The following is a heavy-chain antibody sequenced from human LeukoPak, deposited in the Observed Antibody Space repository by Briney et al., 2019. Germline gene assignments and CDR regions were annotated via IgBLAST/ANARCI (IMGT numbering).Heavy chain of an antibody. V-gene: IGHV4-34*01. CDR2: INHSGST. Sequence: SETLSLTCAVYGGSFSGYYWSWIRQPPGKGLEWIGEINHSGSTNYNPSLKSRVTISVDTSKNQFSLKLSSVTAADTAVYYCARQLSITYYYGSGSPRGNWFDPWGREPWSPSPQ. CDR1: GGSFSGYY. CDR3: ARQLSITYYYGSGSPRGNWFDP. D-gene: IGHD3-10*01. J-gene: IGHJ5*02.